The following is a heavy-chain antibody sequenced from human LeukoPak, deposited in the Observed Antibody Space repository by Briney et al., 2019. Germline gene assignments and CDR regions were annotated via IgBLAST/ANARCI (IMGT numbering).Heavy chain of an antibody. CDR3: ARDYRYSGSSFHFDY. CDR2: IYYSGST. V-gene: IGHV4-39*02. Sequence: SETLSLTCTVSGGSISSSSYYWGWIRQPPGKGLEWIGSIYYSGSTYYNPSLKSRVTISVDTSKNQFSLKLSSVTAADTAVYYCARDYRYSGSSFHFDYWGQGTLVTVSS. J-gene: IGHJ4*02. D-gene: IGHD1-26*01. CDR1: GGSISSSSYY.